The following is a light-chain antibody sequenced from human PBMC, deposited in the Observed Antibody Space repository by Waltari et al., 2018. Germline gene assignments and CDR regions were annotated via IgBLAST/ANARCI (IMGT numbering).Light chain of an antibody. CDR3: QQYNRWPPT. J-gene: IGKJ4*01. V-gene: IGKV3-15*01. Sequence: EVVMTHSPATLSVSLGERAILSCRASQSVNNNLAWYQRKPGQAPRLLIYGASTRATGIAARFSGSGSGTEFTLTISSLQSEDSAIYFCQQYNRWPPTFGGGTKVQIK. CDR2: GAS. CDR1: QSVNNN.